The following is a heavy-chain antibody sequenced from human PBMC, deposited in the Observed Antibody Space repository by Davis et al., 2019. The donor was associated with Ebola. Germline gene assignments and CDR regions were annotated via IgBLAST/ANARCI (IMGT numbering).Heavy chain of an antibody. Sequence: GESLKISCAASGFSFSSYAMHWVRQAPGKGLEWVSAISGSGGSTYYADSVKGRFTISRDNSKNTLYLQMNSLRAEDTAVYYCAKDTPPYYDFWSGYFGYWGQGTLVTVSS. V-gene: IGHV3-23*01. CDR3: AKDTPPYYDFWSGYFGY. CDR1: GFSFSSYA. CDR2: ISGSGGST. J-gene: IGHJ4*02. D-gene: IGHD3-3*01.